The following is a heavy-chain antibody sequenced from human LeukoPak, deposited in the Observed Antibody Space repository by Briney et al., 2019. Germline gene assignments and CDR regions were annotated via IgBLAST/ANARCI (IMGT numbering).Heavy chain of an antibody. CDR3: ARHGYDFWSGYYNWFDP. Sequence: GSLRLSCAASGFTFSDYYMSWIRQPPGKGLEWIGSIYYSGSTYYNPSLKSRVTISVDTSKNQFSLKLSSVTAADTAVYYCARHGYDFWSGYYNWFDPWGQGTLVTVSS. J-gene: IGHJ5*02. D-gene: IGHD3-3*01. V-gene: IGHV4-39*01. CDR1: GFTFSDYY. CDR2: IYYSGST.